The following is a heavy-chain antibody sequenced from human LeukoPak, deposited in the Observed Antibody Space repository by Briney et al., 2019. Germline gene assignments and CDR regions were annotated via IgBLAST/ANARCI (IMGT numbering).Heavy chain of an antibody. CDR3: ARGGVYYYYGMDV. V-gene: IGHV4-34*01. Sequence: SETLSLTCTVSGGSISSYYWSWIRQPPGKGLEWIGEINHSGSTNYNPSLKSRVTISVDTSKNQFSLKLSSVTAADTAVYYCARGGVYYYYGMDVWGQGTTVTVSS. CDR1: GGSISSYY. CDR2: INHSGST. D-gene: IGHD3-10*01. J-gene: IGHJ6*02.